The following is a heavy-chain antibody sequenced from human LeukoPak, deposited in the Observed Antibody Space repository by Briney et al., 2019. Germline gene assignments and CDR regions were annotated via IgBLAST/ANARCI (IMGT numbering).Heavy chain of an antibody. J-gene: IGHJ4*02. CDR2: IYYSGGT. Sequence: SETLSLTCTVSGGSISSYYWSWIRQPPGKGLEWIGYIYYSGGTNYNPSLKSRVTISLDTSKNQFSLKLSSVTAADTAVYYCARALRGYGSYYFDYWGQGTLVTVSS. D-gene: IGHD3-10*01. V-gene: IGHV4-59*01. CDR1: GGSISSYY. CDR3: ARALRGYGSYYFDY.